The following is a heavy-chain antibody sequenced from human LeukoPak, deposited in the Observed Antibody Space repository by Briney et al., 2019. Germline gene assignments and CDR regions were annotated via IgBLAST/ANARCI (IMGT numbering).Heavy chain of an antibody. CDR3: ARSTIHETSHFDY. J-gene: IGHJ4*02. CDR1: GYTFTSYY. Sequence: ASVKVSCKASGYTFTSYYMHWVRQAPGQGLAWVGVINPSGGSTSYAHEFQGRVTMTRETSTSTVYMELSSLRSEDTAVYYCARSTIHETSHFDYWGQGTLVTVSS. D-gene: IGHD3-3*01. CDR2: INPSGGST. V-gene: IGHV1-46*01.